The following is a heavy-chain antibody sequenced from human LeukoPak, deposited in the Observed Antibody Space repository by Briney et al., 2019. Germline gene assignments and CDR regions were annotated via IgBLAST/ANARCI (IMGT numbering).Heavy chain of an antibody. V-gene: IGHV3-30*18. CDR3: AKDSSSWYSHDY. J-gene: IGHJ4*02. Sequence: GGSLRLSCAASGFTSSSYGMHWVRQAPGKGLEWVAVISYDGSNKYYADSVKGRFTISRDNSKNTLYLQMNSLRAEDTAVYYCAKDSSSWYSHDYWGQGTLVTVSS. CDR1: GFTSSSYG. D-gene: IGHD6-13*01. CDR2: ISYDGSNK.